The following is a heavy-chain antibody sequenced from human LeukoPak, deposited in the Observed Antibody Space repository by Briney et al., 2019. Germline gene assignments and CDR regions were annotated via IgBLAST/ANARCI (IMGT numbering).Heavy chain of an antibody. CDR3: ARHDYSTLYFDY. V-gene: IGHV4-59*08. J-gene: IGHJ4*02. Sequence: SETLSFTCTVSGGSISSYYWSWIRQPPGKGLEWIGYIYYSGSTNYNPSLKSRVTISVDTSKNQFSLKLSSVTAADTAVYYCARHDYSTLYFDYWGQGTLVTVSS. CDR1: GGSISSYY. D-gene: IGHD4-11*01. CDR2: IYYSGST.